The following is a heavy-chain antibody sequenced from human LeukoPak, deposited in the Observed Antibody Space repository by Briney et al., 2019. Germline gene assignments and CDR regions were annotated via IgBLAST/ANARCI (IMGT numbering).Heavy chain of an antibody. CDR1: GFTFSSYA. CDR2: ISGSGGST. Sequence: GGSLRLSCAASGFTFSSYAMSWVRQAPGKGLEWVSAISGSGGSTYYADSVKGRFTISRDNSKNTLYLQMNSLRAEDTAVYYCAKDITIFFYYYYGMDVWGKGTTATVSS. CDR3: AKDITIFFYYYYGMDV. V-gene: IGHV3-23*01. J-gene: IGHJ6*04. D-gene: IGHD3-9*01.